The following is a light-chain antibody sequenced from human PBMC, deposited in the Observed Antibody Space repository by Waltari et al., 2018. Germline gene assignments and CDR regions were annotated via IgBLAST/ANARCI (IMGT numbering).Light chain of an antibody. J-gene: IGKJ1*01. Sequence: EIVLTQSPGTLSLSPGESATLSCRASQSLSKYLAWYQQKPGQAPRLLIYHASSRAAGIPDRFSGSGYGTDVSLTISRLEPEDFAVYYCQHYESLPVTFGQGTKVEIK. CDR2: HAS. V-gene: IGKV3-20*01. CDR3: QHYESLPVT. CDR1: QSLSKY.